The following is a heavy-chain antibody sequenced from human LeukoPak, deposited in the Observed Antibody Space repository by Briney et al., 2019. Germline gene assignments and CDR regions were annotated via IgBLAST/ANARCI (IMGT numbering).Heavy chain of an antibody. CDR3: ARPRYSSSWYFFY. V-gene: IGHV3-66*04. Sequence: GGSLRLSCAASGFTFSSYEMNWVRQAPGKGLEWVSVIYSGGSTYYADSVKGRFTISRDNSKNTLYLQMNSLRAEDTAVYYCARPRYSSSWYFFYWGQGTLVTVSS. CDR1: GFTFSSYE. D-gene: IGHD6-13*01. CDR2: IYSGGST. J-gene: IGHJ4*02.